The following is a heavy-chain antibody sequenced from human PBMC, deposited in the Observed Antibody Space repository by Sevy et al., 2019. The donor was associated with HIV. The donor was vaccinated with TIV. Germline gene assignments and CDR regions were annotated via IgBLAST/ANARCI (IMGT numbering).Heavy chain of an antibody. D-gene: IGHD2-15*01. J-gene: IGHJ6*02. CDR2: IGSSSSYI. Sequence: GGSLRLSCAASGFTFSSYNMNWVRQAPGKGLEWVSSIGSSSSYIYYTDSVKGRFTVSRDNAKNSLYLQMNSLRAEDTAVYYCARVVAYCTGGSCLPGYYYGMDVWGQGTTVTVSS. CDR1: GFTFSSYN. V-gene: IGHV3-21*01. CDR3: ARVVAYCTGGSCLPGYYYGMDV.